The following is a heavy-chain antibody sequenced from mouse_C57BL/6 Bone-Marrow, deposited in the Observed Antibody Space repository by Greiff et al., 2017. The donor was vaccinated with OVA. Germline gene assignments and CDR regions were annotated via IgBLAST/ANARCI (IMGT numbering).Heavy chain of an antibody. CDR1: GYAFSSSW. V-gene: IGHV1-82*01. CDR3: TTHYNSLDY. D-gene: IGHD1-1*01. Sequence: QVQLQQSGPELVKPGASVKISCKASGYAFSSSWMNWVKQRPGKGLEWIGRIYPGDGDTNYNGKFKGKATLTADKSSSTAYMQLSSLTSEDTAVNSCTTHYNSLDYWGQGTTLTVSS. CDR2: IYPGDGDT. J-gene: IGHJ2*01.